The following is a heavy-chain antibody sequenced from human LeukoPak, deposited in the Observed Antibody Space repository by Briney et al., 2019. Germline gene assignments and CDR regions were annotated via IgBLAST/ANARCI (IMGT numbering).Heavy chain of an antibody. J-gene: IGHJ4*02. D-gene: IGHD6-19*01. CDR3: ARLGWYPDSYFDF. Sequence: PSETLSLTCTVSGGSISGSSYYWGWIRQPPGRGLEWIGSIYRSGSTYYSPSLKSRLTFSLDTSKSQFSLRLSSVTAADTAVYYCARLGWYPDSYFDFWGQGTLVTVSS. V-gene: IGHV4-39*01. CDR1: GGSISGSSYY. CDR2: IYRSGST.